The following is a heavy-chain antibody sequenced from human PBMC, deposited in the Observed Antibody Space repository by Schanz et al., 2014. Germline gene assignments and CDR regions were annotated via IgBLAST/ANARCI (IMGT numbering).Heavy chain of an antibody. Sequence: EVQLLESGGGVVQPGRSLRLSCAASGFTFSSYWMHWVRQVPGKGLVWVSRIKSDGSSTSYADSVKGRFTISRDNSRITLYLQMNSRRTEDAAVYYCAREGFSVVVVSPKESFDIWGQGTMVTVSP. J-gene: IGHJ3*02. D-gene: IGHD2-21*01. CDR3: AREGFSVVVVSPKESFDI. CDR2: IKSDGSST. CDR1: GFTFSSYW. V-gene: IGHV3-74*01.